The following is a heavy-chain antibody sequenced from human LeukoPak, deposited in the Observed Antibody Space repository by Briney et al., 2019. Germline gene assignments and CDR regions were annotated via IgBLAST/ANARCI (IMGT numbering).Heavy chain of an antibody. V-gene: IGHV3-74*01. D-gene: IGHD6-19*01. CDR3: ARVYSSGRYTEKDFDY. CDR2: INSDGSST. CDR1: GFTFSSYW. J-gene: IGHJ4*02. Sequence: GGSLRLSCAASGFTFSSYWMHWVRQAPGKGLVWVSRINSDGSSTSYADSVKGRFTISRDNAKNTLYLQMNSLRAEDTAVYYCARVYSSGRYTEKDFDYWGQGTLVTVSS.